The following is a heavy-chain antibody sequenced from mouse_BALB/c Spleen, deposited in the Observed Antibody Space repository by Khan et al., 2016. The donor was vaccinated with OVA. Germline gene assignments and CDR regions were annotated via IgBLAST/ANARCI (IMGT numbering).Heavy chain of an antibody. Sequence: QVQLQQPGAELVKPGASVKLSCKASGYTFTNYWVHWVKQRPGQGLEWIGEVYPGDGRADYNEKFKTKATLTGDKSSNTAFMQISSLTSEDSAVYSCARNAYFGNYFDSWGQGTTLTVSS. CDR1: GYTFTNYW. J-gene: IGHJ2*01. V-gene: IGHV1S81*02. CDR2: VYPGDGRA. D-gene: IGHD2-10*01. CDR3: ARNAYFGNYFDS.